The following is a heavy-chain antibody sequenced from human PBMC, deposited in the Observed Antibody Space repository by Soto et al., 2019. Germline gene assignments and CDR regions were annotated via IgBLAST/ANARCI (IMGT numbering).Heavy chain of an antibody. CDR2: ISYDGGSK. Sequence: PGGSLRLSCAASGFIFSTYAMHWVRQAPGKGLEWVAVISYDGGSKYYADSMKGRFTMSRDNSKRTLYLQMSSLRVEDTAVYYCTKRRNVLRFLEWSSGMEVWGQGTTVTVSS. CDR3: TKRRNVLRFLEWSSGMEV. J-gene: IGHJ6*02. V-gene: IGHV3-30-3*02. CDR1: GFIFSTYA. D-gene: IGHD3-3*01.